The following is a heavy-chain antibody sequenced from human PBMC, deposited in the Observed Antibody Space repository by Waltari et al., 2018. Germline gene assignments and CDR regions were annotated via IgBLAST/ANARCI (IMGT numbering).Heavy chain of an antibody. J-gene: IGHJ4*02. CDR1: GGSFSGYY. CDR3: AKAGLGYFDY. CDR2: IRYDGSNK. V-gene: IGHV3-30*02. Sequence: QVQLQQWGAGLLKPSETLSLTCAVYGGSFSGYYWSWIRQAPGKGLEWVAFIRYDGSNKYYADSVKGRFTISRDNSKNTLYLQMNSLRAEDTAGYYCAKAGLGYFDYWGQGTLVTVSS. D-gene: IGHD3-10*01.